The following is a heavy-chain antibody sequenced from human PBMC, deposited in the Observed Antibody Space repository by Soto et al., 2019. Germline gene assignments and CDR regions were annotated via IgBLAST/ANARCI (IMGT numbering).Heavy chain of an antibody. CDR2: IYYSGST. V-gene: IGHV4-59*01. D-gene: IGHD3-16*01. CDR3: ARGRYDCVWGVLGDY. Sequence: QVQLQESGPGLVKPSETLSLTCTVSGGSISSYYWSWIRQPPGKGLEWIGYIYYSGSTNYNPSLMSRVTISVDTSKNQFSLKLSSVTAADTAVYYCARGRYDCVWGVLGDYWGQGTLVTVSS. J-gene: IGHJ4*02. CDR1: GGSISSYY.